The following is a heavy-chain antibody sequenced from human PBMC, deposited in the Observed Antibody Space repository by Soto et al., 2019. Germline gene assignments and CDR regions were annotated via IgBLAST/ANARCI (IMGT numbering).Heavy chain of an antibody. D-gene: IGHD1-7*01. CDR1: GFTFSSYG. CDR3: AKDSGWNYSFDY. V-gene: IGHV3-30*18. J-gene: IGHJ4*02. CDR2: ISYDGSDK. Sequence: QVQLVESGGGVVQPGRSLRLSCAASGFTFSSYGMHWVRQAPGKGLEWVAVISYDGSDKFYADSVKGRFTISRDNSKNTLYLQMNSLTTEDTAMCYCAKDSGWNYSFDYWGQGSLVTVSS.